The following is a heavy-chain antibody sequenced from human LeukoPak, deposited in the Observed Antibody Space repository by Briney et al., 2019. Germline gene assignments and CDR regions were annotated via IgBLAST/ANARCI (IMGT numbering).Heavy chain of an antibody. CDR1: GGSFSGYY. CDR2: INHSGST. CDR3: ARAPPAYYYYGMDV. V-gene: IGHV4-34*01. J-gene: IGHJ6*02. Sequence: SETLSLTCAVYGGSFSGYYWSWIRQPPGKGLEWIGEINHSGSTNYNPSLKSRVTISVDMSKNQFSLKLSSVTAADTAVYYCARAPPAYYYYGMDVWGQGTTVTVSS.